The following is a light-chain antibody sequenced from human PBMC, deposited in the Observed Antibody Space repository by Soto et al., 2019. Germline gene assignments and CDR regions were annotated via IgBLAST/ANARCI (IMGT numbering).Light chain of an antibody. CDR3: QQYGSSSWT. CDR2: ATS. V-gene: IGKV3-20*01. CDR1: RIIGHNY. Sequence: DNVLTQSPDTLSVSPGDRATLSCRASRIIGHNYLAWYQQKPGQAPRLLIYATSTRATGIPDRFSGSGSVTDFALTISRLEPEDFAVYYCQQYGSSSWTFGQGTKVDIK. J-gene: IGKJ1*01.